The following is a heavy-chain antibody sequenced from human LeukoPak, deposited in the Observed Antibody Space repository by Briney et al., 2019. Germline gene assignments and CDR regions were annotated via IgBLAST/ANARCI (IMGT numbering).Heavy chain of an antibody. CDR1: GFTFSSFG. V-gene: IGHV3-23*01. D-gene: IGHD2/OR15-2a*01. CDR3: AKYFYDYSYYGMDV. CDR2: ISVSGDST. Sequence: GGSLRLSCAASGFTFSSFGMSWVRQAPGKGLEWVSAISVSGDSTNYADSVKGRFTISRDNSKNTLYLQMNSLRAEDTAVYYCAKYFYDYSYYGMDVWGQGTTVTVSS. J-gene: IGHJ6*02.